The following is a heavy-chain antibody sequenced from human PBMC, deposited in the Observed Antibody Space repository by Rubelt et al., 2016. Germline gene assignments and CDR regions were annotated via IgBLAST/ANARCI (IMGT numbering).Heavy chain of an antibody. CDR2: IYYSGST. CDR3: ARYNWNYRFFDV. D-gene: IGHD1-7*01. V-gene: IGHV4-39*07. J-gene: IGHJ3*01. Sequence: QPPGKGLEWIGSIYYSGSTYYNPSLKSRVTISVDTSKNQFSLQLNSVTPEDTAVYYCARYNWNYRFFDVWGQGTMVTVSS.